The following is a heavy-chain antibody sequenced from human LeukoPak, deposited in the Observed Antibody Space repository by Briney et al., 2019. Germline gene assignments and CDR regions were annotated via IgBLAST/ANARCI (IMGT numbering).Heavy chain of an antibody. CDR1: GGSFSGYY. Sequence: TSETLSLTCAVYGGSFSGYYWSWIRQPPGKGLEWIGEINHSGSTNYNPSLKSRVTISVDTSKNQFSLKLSSVTAADTAVYYCERALPDASLDVWGQGTTVTVSS. D-gene: IGHD2-2*01. V-gene: IGHV4-34*01. CDR3: ERALPDASLDV. CDR2: INHSGST. J-gene: IGHJ6*02.